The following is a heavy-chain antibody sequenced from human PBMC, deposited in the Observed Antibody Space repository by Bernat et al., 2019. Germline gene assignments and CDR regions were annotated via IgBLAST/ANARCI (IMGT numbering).Heavy chain of an antibody. CDR1: GFTFSSYA. D-gene: IGHD2-8*02. Sequence: QVQLVESGGGVVQPGRSLRLSCAASGFTFSSYAMHWVRQAPGKGPEWVAVISYDGSNKYYADSVKGRFTISRDNSRSTLYLQMNSLRAEDTAVYYCARGGGGRKDIVLVVPTYYFDYWGQGTLVTVSS. CDR2: ISYDGSNK. V-gene: IGHV3-30*01. CDR3: ARGGGGRKDIVLVVPTYYFDY. J-gene: IGHJ4*02.